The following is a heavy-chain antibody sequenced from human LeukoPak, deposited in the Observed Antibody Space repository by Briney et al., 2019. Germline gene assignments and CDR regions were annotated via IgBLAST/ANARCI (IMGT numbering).Heavy chain of an antibody. D-gene: IGHD3-10*01. V-gene: IGHV3-53*01. Sequence: GGSLRLSCTVSGFTVSSNSMSWVRQAPGKGLEWVSFIYSDNTHYSDSVKGRFTISRDNSKNTLYLQMNSLRAEDTAVYYCAKGSEWFGESPSFEYWGQGTLVTVSS. J-gene: IGHJ4*02. CDR3: AKGSEWFGESPSFEY. CDR2: IYSDNT. CDR1: GFTVSSNS.